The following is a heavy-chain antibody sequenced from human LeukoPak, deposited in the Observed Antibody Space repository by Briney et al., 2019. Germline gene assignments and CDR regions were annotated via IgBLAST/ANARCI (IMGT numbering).Heavy chain of an antibody. J-gene: IGHJ4*02. CDR1: GYTFTGYY. D-gene: IGHD6-19*01. CDR3: ARVSVAGTPDRDYFDY. V-gene: IGHV1-2*02. CDR2: INPNSGGT. Sequence: ASVKVSCKASGYTFTGYYIHWVRQAPGQGLEWMGWINPNSGGTNYAQNFQGRVTMTRDTSISTAYMELNRLTSDDPAVYFCARVSVAGTPDRDYFDYWGQGTLVPVSS.